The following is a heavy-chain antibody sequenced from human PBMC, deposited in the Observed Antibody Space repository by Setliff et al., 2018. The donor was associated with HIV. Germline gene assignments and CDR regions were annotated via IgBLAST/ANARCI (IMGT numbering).Heavy chain of an antibody. CDR1: GYSLTDIS. Sequence: ASVKVSCKVSGYSLTDISIQWVRQAPGKGLEWLGGIDPDPEDGERYYVEKFQGRVTMTEDTSTDTAYMELSSLRSEDTAVYYCARDFPNILTGYLDYFDYWGQGTLVTVSS. V-gene: IGHV1-24*01. CDR2: IDPDPEDGER. J-gene: IGHJ4*02. D-gene: IGHD3-9*01. CDR3: ARDFPNILTGYLDYFDY.